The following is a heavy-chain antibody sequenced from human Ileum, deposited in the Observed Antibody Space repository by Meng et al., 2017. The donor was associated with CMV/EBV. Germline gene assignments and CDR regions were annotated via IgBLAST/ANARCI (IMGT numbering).Heavy chain of an antibody. D-gene: IGHD3-10*01. J-gene: IGHJ4*02. Sequence: SLTCAVSAGSISSSSWWSCARPPPGKGLEWIGQIYHSGSANYNPSLESRVTISVNKSKNQFSLRLSSETAADTTVYYCASRFGAIRYWGQGTLVTVSS. CDR2: IYHSGSA. V-gene: IGHV4-4*02. CDR3: ASRFGAIRY. CDR1: AGSISSSSW.